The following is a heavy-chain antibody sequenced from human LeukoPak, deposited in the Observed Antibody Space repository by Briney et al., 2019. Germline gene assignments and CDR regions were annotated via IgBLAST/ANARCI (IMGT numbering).Heavy chain of an antibody. CDR3: ARAGTRGYYFDY. Sequence: SVKVSCKASGYSFTSYGISWVRQAPGQGLEWMGGIIPIFGTANYAQKFQGRVTITADKSTSTAYMELSSLRSEDTAVYYCARAGTRGYYFDYWGQGTLVTVSS. D-gene: IGHD6-19*01. CDR1: GYSFTSYG. J-gene: IGHJ4*02. CDR2: IIPIFGTA. V-gene: IGHV1-69*06.